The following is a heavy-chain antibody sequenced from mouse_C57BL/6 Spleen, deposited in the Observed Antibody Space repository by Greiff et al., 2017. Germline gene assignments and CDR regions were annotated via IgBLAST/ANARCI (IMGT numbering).Heavy chain of an antibody. CDR1: GYTFTDYE. V-gene: IGHV1-15*01. CDR3: TNPCYSNYAWLAY. CDR2: IDTETGGT. J-gene: IGHJ3*01. D-gene: IGHD2-5*01. Sequence: QVQLLQSGAELVRPGASVTLSCKASGYTFTDYEMPWVQQTPVHGLEWIGAIDTETGGTAYNQKFKGKAILTADKSSNTAYMELRSLTTEDSAVYRGTNPCYSNYAWLAYWGQGTLVTVSA.